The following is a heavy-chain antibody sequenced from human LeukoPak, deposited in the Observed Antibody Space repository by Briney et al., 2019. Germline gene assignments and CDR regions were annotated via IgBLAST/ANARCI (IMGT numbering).Heavy chain of an antibody. J-gene: IGHJ4*02. CDR2: INPNSGDT. CDR3: ARAPPEDGFDY. Sequence: EASVKVSCKASGYTFTGYHMHWVRQAPGQGLEWMGRINPNSGDTNYAQNFQGRVTMTRDTSISTAYMELSRLRSDDTAVYYCARAPPEDGFDYWGQGTLVTVSS. CDR1: GYTFTGYH. V-gene: IGHV1-2*06.